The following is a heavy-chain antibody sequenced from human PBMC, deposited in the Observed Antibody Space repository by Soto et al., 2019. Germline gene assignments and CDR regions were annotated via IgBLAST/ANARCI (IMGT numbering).Heavy chain of an antibody. CDR1: GNSFTNYG. CDR3: AGSYNWTPRGMDV. CDR2: ISDNNDDRSVNR. V-gene: IGHV1-18*04. J-gene: IGHJ6*02. D-gene: IGHD1-20*01. Sequence: GASVKVSCKASGNSFTNYGISWVRQAPGQGLEWVGWISDNNDDRSVNRNYTQKFQGRVTMTTDTSTSTAYMELRSLRSDDTAVYYCAGSYNWTPRGMDVWGQGTTVTVSS.